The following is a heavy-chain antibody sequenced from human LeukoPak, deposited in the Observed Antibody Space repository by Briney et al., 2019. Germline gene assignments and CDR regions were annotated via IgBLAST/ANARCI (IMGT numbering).Heavy chain of an antibody. CDR3: ASLGAYCGGDCYPTFDY. Sequence: AGSLTLTCTASGCTISNSSIYWVWKPQRPGKGREWIGTIYYSGSTYYNSSLKSRVTISIDTYKNQFSLKLSSVTAADTAVYYCASLGAYCGGDCYPTFDYWGQGTLVTVSS. V-gene: IGHV4-39*01. CDR1: GCTISNSSIY. J-gene: IGHJ4*02. CDR2: IYYSGST. D-gene: IGHD2-21*02.